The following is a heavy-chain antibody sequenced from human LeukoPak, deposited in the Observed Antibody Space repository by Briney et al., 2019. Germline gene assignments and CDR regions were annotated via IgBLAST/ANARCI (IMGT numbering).Heavy chain of an antibody. Sequence: SETLSLTCAVYGGSFSGYYWSWIRQPPGKGLEWIGEINHSGSTNYNPSLKSRVTISVDTSKNQFSLKLSSVTAADTAVYYCARNRRYYSGRPAYNWFDPWGQGTLVTVSS. CDR3: ARNRRYYSGRPAYNWFDP. V-gene: IGHV4-34*01. J-gene: IGHJ5*02. CDR1: GGSFSGYY. D-gene: IGHD3-10*01. CDR2: INHSGST.